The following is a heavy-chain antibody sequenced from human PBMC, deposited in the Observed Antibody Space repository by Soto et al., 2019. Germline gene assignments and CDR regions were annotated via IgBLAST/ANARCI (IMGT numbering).Heavy chain of an antibody. CDR2: ISYDGSNK. Sequence: GGSLRLSCAASGFTFSSYAMHWVRQAPGKGLEWVAVISYDGSNKYYTDSVKGRFTISRDNSKNTLYLQMNSLRAEDTAVYYCARDSSGYYYKNSVSVFYYWGQGTXVTVSS. CDR1: GFTFSSYA. CDR3: ARDSSGYYYKNSVSVFYY. J-gene: IGHJ4*02. D-gene: IGHD3-22*01. V-gene: IGHV3-30-3*01.